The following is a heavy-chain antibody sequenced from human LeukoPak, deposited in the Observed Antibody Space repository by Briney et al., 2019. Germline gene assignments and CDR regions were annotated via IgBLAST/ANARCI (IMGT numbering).Heavy chain of an antibody. Sequence: ASVKVSCKTSGYTFSSYGISWVRQAPGQGLEWMGWITGYNCNTIYAERLQDRVTMTTDTSTSTIYMELRGLRSDDTAMYYCARDSPLEYSNSARGFDFWGQGTLVTVSS. J-gene: IGHJ4*02. CDR2: ITGYNCNT. CDR3: ARDSPLEYSNSARGFDF. D-gene: IGHD6-13*01. CDR1: GYTFSSYG. V-gene: IGHV1-18*01.